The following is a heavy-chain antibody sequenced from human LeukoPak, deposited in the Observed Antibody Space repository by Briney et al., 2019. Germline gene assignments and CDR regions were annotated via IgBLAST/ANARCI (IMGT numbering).Heavy chain of an antibody. D-gene: IGHD2-2*01. Sequence: PGGSLRLSCIASGFTFSNYGMSWVRQAPGKGLEWVSAISGSGGSTYYADSVKGRFTISRDNSKNTLYLQMNSLRAEDTAVYYCAKVPFRSSTSCYYDYWGQGTLVTVSS. CDR1: GFTFSNYG. J-gene: IGHJ4*02. CDR3: AKVPFRSSTSCYYDY. CDR2: ISGSGGST. V-gene: IGHV3-23*01.